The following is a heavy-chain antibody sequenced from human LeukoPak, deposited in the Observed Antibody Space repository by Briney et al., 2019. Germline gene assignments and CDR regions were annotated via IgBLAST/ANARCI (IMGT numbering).Heavy chain of an antibody. Sequence: GGSLRLSCAASGFTFSNAWMSWVRQAPGKGLEWVSAISGSGGSTYYADSVKGRFTISRDNSKNTLYLQMNSLRAEDTAVCYCEAAIGAFDIWGQGTMVTVSS. J-gene: IGHJ3*02. CDR3: EAAIGAFDI. CDR1: GFTFSNAW. V-gene: IGHV3-23*01. CDR2: ISGSGGST. D-gene: IGHD2-2*01.